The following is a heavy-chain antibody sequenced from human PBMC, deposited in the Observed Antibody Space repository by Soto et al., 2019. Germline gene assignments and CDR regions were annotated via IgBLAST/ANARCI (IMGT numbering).Heavy chain of an antibody. J-gene: IGHJ5*02. CDR2: VYTSGYS. V-gene: IGHV4-4*07. D-gene: IGHD6-13*01. CDR1: GGSISSDY. CDR3: AREPTTAGTVNWFDP. Sequence: VQLQESGPGLVKPSETLSLICTVSGGSISSDYLGWIRQPDGKGLEWIGRVYTSGYSNSNPSLKSRVTMSVDTSKKLFSLNLSSVTAADTAVYYWAREPTTAGTVNWFDPWGQGTLVTVSS.